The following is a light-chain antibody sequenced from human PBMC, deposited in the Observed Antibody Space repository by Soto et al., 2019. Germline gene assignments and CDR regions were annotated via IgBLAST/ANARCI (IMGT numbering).Light chain of an antibody. CDR3: QKYTNVPA. V-gene: IGKV1-27*01. CDR1: QGISNY. CDR2: AAY. J-gene: IGKJ4*01. Sequence: DIQMTQSPSSLSASVGDRVTITCRASQGISNYLAWYQQIPGKVPKLLISAAYTLQSGVPSRFSGSGSGTDFTLTISSLQPEDVATYYCQKYTNVPAFGGGTKVEIK.